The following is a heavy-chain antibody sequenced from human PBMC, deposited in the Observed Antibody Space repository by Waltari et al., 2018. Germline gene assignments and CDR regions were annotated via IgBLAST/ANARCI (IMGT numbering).Heavy chain of an antibody. Sequence: EVQLVEAGGGWIQPGGSLRLSCAASGFTVRSTYMSCVRPAPGKGLEWVSVIYSGGSTYYADSVKGRFTISRDNSKNTLYLQMNSLRAEDTAVYYCAREAVTTNDRMYYFDYWGQGTLVTVSS. CDR3: AREAVTTNDRMYYFDY. CDR2: IYSGGST. J-gene: IGHJ4*02. V-gene: IGHV3-53*01. D-gene: IGHD4-17*01. CDR1: GFTVRSTY.